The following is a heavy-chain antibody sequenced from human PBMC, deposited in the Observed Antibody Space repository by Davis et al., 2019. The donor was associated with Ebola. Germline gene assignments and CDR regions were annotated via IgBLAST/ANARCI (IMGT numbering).Heavy chain of an antibody. CDR1: GFTFRSYW. V-gene: IGHV3-74*01. CDR3: ASPGYSSSSGGDYYYYGMDV. D-gene: IGHD6-6*01. CDR2: INSDGSST. J-gene: IGHJ6*02. Sequence: HTGGSLRLSCAASGFTFRSYWMHWVRQAPGKGLVWVSRINSDGSSTSYADSVKGRFTISRDNAKNTLYLQMNSLRAEDTAVYYCASPGYSSSSGGDYYYYGMDVWGQGTTVTVSS.